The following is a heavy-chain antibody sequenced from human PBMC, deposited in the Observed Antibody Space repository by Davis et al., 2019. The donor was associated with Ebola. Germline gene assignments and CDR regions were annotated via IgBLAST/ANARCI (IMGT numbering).Heavy chain of an antibody. Sequence: GGSLRLSCTASGFTVSSNYMRWVRQAPGKGLEWVEVIYDQSTAYADAVRGRFIISRDKSNNTLYLEMSSLRVDDTAVYYCATTQWLREFDNWGQGTLVTVSS. D-gene: IGHD6-19*01. CDR1: GFTVSSNY. V-gene: IGHV3-53*05. J-gene: IGHJ4*02. CDR2: IYDQST. CDR3: ATTQWLREFDN.